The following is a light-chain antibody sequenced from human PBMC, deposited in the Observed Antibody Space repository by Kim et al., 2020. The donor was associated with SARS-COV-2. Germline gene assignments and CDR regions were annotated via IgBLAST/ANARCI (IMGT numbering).Light chain of an antibody. CDR1: NIGSKN. CDR3: QVWDSSGDHVV. CDR2: YDS. Sequence: SYELTQPPSVSVAPGKPARIPCGGNNIGSKNVHWYQQKPGQAPVLVIFYDSDRPSGIPERFSGSNSGNTSTLTINRVEAGDEADYYCQVWDSSGDHVVFGGGTQLTVL. V-gene: IGLV3-21*04. J-gene: IGLJ2*01.